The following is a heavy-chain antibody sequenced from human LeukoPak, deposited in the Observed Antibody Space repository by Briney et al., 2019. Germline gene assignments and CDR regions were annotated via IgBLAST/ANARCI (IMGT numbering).Heavy chain of an antibody. Sequence: SQTLSLTCTVSGGSISSGDYYWSWIRQPPGKGLEWIGYIYYSGSTNYNPSLKSRVTISVDKSKNQFSLKLSSVTAADTAVYYCARDSRGYGSAFDYWGQGTLVTVSS. CDR1: GGSISSGDYY. CDR3: ARDSRGYGSAFDY. D-gene: IGHD3-10*01. CDR2: IYYSGST. V-gene: IGHV4-30-4*01. J-gene: IGHJ4*02.